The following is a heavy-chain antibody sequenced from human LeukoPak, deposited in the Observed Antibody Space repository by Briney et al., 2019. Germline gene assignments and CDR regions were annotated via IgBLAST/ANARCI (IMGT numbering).Heavy chain of an antibody. CDR3: ATSGWYEN. CDR2: MNPNSGNT. Sequence: VASVKVSCKASGYTFTSYDINWVRQATGQGLEWMGWMNPNSGNTGNAQKFQGRVTMTRNTSISTAYMELSSLRSEDTAAYYCATSGWYENWGQGTLVTVSS. J-gene: IGHJ4*02. D-gene: IGHD6-19*01. CDR1: GYTFTSYD. V-gene: IGHV1-8*01.